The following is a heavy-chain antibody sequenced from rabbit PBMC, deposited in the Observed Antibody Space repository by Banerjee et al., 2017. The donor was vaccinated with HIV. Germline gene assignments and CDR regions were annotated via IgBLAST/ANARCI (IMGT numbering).Heavy chain of an antibody. J-gene: IGHJ4*01. CDR2: IYTGSAGGI. CDR1: GFSFSNRYV. Sequence: QEQLEESGGDLVKPEGSLTLTCKASGFSFSNRYVMCWVRQAPGKGLEWIACIYTGSAGGIYYASWAKGRFTISKTSSTTVTLQMTSLTDADTATYFCVSYDDYGDRNLWGPGTLVTVS. CDR3: VSYDDYGDRNL. V-gene: IGHV1S45*01. D-gene: IGHD2-1*01.